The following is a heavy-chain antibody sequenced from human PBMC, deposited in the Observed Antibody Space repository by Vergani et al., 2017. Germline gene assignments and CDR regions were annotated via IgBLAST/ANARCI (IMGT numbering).Heavy chain of an antibody. CDR1: GGTFSSYA. Sequence: QVQLVQSGAEVKKPGSSVKVSCKASGGTFSSYAISWVRQAPGQGLEWMGWISAYNGNTNYAQKLQGRVTMTTDTSTSTAYMELRSLRSDDTAVYYCAIIGGGYCSGGSCYAIDYWGQGTLVTVSS. D-gene: IGHD2-15*01. CDR2: ISAYNGNT. J-gene: IGHJ4*02. CDR3: AIIGGGYCSGGSCYAIDY. V-gene: IGHV1-18*01.